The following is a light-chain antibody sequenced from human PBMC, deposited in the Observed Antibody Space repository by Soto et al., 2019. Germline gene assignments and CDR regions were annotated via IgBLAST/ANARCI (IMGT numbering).Light chain of an antibody. V-gene: IGKV3-15*01. Sequence: EIVMTQSPATLSVSPGERATLSCGASQSVSSNLAWYQQKPGQAPRLLIYGASTRATGIPARFSGSGSGTEFTLTICSLQSEDFAVYYCQQYNNWPPWTFGQGTKVEIK. CDR2: GAS. J-gene: IGKJ1*01. CDR3: QQYNNWPPWT. CDR1: QSVSSN.